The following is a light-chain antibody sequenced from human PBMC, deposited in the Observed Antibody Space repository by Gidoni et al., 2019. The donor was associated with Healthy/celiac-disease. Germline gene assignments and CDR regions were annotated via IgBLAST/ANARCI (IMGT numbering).Light chain of an antibody. CDR1: QGISNS. J-gene: IGKJ1*01. CDR3: QHYYSTPLA. Sequence: DIQMTQSPSPLSASVGDRVTITCRASQGISNSLDWYQQKPGKAPKLLLYAASRLESGVPSRISGSGSGTDYTLTISSLQPEDFATYYRQHYYSTPLAFGQGTKVEIK. CDR2: AAS. V-gene: IGKV1-NL1*01.